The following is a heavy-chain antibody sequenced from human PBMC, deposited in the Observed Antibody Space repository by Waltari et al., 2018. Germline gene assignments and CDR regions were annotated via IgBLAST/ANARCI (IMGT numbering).Heavy chain of an antibody. D-gene: IGHD3-22*01. CDR2: INHSGST. Sequence: QVQLQQWGAGLLKPSETLSLTCAVYGGSFSGYYWSWLRQPPGKGLEGIGEINHSGSTNYNPSRKSRVTIAVDTSKNQFSLKLSSVTAADTAVYYCARGWDSSGYYYVGGSGDFDYWGQGTLVTVSS. CDR3: ARGWDSSGYYYVGGSGDFDY. J-gene: IGHJ4*02. V-gene: IGHV4-34*01. CDR1: GGSFSGYY.